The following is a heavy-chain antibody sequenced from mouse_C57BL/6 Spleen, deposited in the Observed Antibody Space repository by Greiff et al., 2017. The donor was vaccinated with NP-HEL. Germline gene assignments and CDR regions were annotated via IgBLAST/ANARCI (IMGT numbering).Heavy chain of an antibody. CDR3: ARRGDYGSRGYYAMDY. D-gene: IGHD1-1*01. CDR2: IHPNSGST. J-gene: IGHJ4*01. Sequence: VQLQQPGAELVKPGASVKLSCKASGYTFTSYWMHWVKQRPGQGLEWIGMIHPNSGSTNYNEKFKSKATLTVDKSSSTAYMQLSSLTSEDSAVYYCARRGDYGSRGYYAMDYWGQGTSVTVSS. CDR1: GYTFTSYW. V-gene: IGHV1-64*01.